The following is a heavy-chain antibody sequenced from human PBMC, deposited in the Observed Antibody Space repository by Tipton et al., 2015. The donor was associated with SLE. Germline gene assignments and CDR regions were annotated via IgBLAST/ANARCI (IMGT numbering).Heavy chain of an antibody. CDR1: GGSISSSSYY. J-gene: IGHJ4*02. CDR2: ISHSGST. Sequence: TLSLTCTVSGGSISSSSYYWTWIRQHPGKGLEWIGHISHSGSTHYNPSLRSRVSFSEDTSKNQFSLRLTSVTAADTAVYFCARGGVGGYDYFDNWGRGTLVTVSS. V-gene: IGHV4-31*03. D-gene: IGHD5-12*01. CDR3: ARGGVGGYDYFDN.